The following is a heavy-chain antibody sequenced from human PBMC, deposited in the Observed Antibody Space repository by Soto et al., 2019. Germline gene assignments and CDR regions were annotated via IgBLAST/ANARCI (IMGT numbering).Heavy chain of an antibody. CDR1: GFTFDDYA. CDR3: AKGGQLLTEGGGY. CDR2: ISWNSGSI. V-gene: IGHV3-9*01. Sequence: EVQLVESGGGLVQPGRSLRLSCAASGFTFDDYAMHWVRQAPGKGLEWVSGISWNSGSIGYADSVKGRFTISRDYAKNSRYLQMNSLRAEDTTLYYCAKGGQLLTEGGGYWGQGTLVTVSS. J-gene: IGHJ4*02. D-gene: IGHD2-2*01.